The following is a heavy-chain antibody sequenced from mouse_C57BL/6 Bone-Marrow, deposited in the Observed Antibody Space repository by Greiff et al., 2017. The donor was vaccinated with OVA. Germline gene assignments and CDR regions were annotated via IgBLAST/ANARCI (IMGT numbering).Heavy chain of an antibody. J-gene: IGHJ2*01. V-gene: IGHV1-64*01. D-gene: IGHD1-1*01. CDR3: ATWGPFCYGSSYFDY. Sequence: QVQLQQPGAELVKPGASVKLSCKASGYTFTSYWMHWVKQRPGQGLEWIGMIHPNSGSTNYNEKFKSKATLTVDKSSSTAYMQLSSLTSEDSAVYYCATWGPFCYGSSYFDYWGKGTTLTVSS. CDR1: GYTFTSYW. CDR2: IHPNSGST.